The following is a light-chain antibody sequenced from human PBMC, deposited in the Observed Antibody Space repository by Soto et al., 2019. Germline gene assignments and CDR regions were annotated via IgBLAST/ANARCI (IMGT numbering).Light chain of an antibody. CDR2: DND. CDR1: SSNIGNNY. Sequence: SALTQPPSLSAAPGQKVTISCSGSSSNIGNNYVSWYQQLPGTAPKLLIYDNDKRPSGIPERFSGSKSGTSASLGITGLKTGDDADYSCGAWDTRLIASFVFGSGTKVTVL. CDR3: GAWDTRLIASFV. J-gene: IGLJ1*01. V-gene: IGLV1-51*01.